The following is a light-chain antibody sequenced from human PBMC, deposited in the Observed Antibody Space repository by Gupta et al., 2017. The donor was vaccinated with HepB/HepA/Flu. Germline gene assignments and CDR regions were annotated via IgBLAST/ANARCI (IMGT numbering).Light chain of an antibody. CDR1: QSVLYNYTNKNN. Sequence: DIVMTQSPDSLAVSLGERATINCKSSQSVLYNYTNKNNLAWYQQKPGQPPKLLIYGASTRASGVPDRFSGSGSGTDFTLSISRLQAEDVAVYYCQQYDGTPRSFGQGTKLEIK. J-gene: IGKJ2*03. CDR3: QQYDGTPRS. V-gene: IGKV4-1*01. CDR2: GAS.